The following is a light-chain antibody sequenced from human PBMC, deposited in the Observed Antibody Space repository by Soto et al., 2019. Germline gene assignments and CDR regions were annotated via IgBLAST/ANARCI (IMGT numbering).Light chain of an antibody. V-gene: IGLV2-8*01. J-gene: IGLJ2*01. CDR2: EVS. CDR3: SSYAGSNNFVV. Sequence: QSVLTQPPSASGSPGQSVTISCTGTSSDVGGYNYVSWYQQHPGKGPKLIIYEVSKRPSGVPDRFSGSKSGNTASLTVSGLQTEDEADYYCSSYAGSNNFVVFGGGTKLTVL. CDR1: SSDVGGYNY.